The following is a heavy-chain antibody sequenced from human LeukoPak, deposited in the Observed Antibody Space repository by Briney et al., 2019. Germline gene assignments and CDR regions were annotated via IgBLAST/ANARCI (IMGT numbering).Heavy chain of an antibody. V-gene: IGHV4-59*08. CDR3: ARWGPYSSSYDV. CDR1: GGSISSYY. J-gene: IGHJ6*04. Sequence: NPSETLSLTCTVSGGSISSYYWSWIRQPPGKGLEWIGYIYYSGSTNYNPSLKSRVTISVDTSENQFSLKLSSVTAADTAVYYCARWGPYSSSYDVWGKGTTVTISS. CDR2: IYYSGST. D-gene: IGHD6-13*01.